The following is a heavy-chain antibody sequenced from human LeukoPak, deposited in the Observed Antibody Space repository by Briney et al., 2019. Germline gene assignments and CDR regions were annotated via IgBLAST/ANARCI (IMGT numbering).Heavy chain of an antibody. Sequence: GGSLRLSCAASGFTSSSYAMSWVRQAPGKGLEWVSAISGSGGSTYYADSVKGRFTISRDNSKNTLYLQMNSLRAEDTAVYYCAKARYTVYYDSSGYYYPFDYWGQGTLVTVSS. D-gene: IGHD3-22*01. J-gene: IGHJ4*02. CDR3: AKARYTVYYDSSGYYYPFDY. CDR2: ISGSGGST. V-gene: IGHV3-23*01. CDR1: GFTSSSYA.